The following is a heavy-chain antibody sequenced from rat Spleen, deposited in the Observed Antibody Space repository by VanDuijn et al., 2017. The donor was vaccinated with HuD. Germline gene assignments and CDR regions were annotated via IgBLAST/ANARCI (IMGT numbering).Heavy chain of an antibody. CDR1: GFTFSNYD. V-gene: IGHV5-25*01. Sequence: EVQLVESGGASVQPGGSMRLSCAASGFTFSNYDMAWVRQAPTKGLEWVASISTGGGNTYYRDSVKGRFTISRDNAKSTLYLQMNSLRSEDTATYFCARWDYYSPRWYFDFWGPGTMVTVSS. CDR3: ARWDYYSPRWYFDF. J-gene: IGHJ1*01. D-gene: IGHD1-1*01. CDR2: ISTGGGNT.